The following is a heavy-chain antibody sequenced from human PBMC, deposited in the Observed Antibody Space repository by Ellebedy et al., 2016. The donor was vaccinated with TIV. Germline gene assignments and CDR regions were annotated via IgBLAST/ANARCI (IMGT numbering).Heavy chain of an antibody. Sequence: PGGSLRLSCAASGFIFSDFAMGWVRQSPGKGLEGVSGLYGSGRGIFYSDSVKGRFTISRDNPKNTLYLQMNSLTAEDTAVYYCSKERATGSYSTDVCDIWGQGTMVTVSS. CDR1: GFIFSDFA. CDR2: LYGSGRGI. J-gene: IGHJ3*02. V-gene: IGHV3-23*01. D-gene: IGHD1-26*01. CDR3: SKERATGSYSTDVCDI.